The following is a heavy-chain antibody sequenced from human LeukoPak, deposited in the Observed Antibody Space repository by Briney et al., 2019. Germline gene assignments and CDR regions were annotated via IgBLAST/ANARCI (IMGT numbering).Heavy chain of an antibody. CDR2: ISSNSSTI. J-gene: IGHJ4*02. CDR1: GFTFSSYI. Sequence: GGSLRLSCEASGFTFSSYIMHWVRQAPGKGLEWLSYISSNSSTIYYADSVKGRFTISRDTSNNSPYLQMNSLRDEDTAVYYCAREAPGAHNHFDYWGQRTGVTVSS. CDR3: AREAPGAHNHFDY. V-gene: IGHV3-48*02. D-gene: IGHD1-26*01.